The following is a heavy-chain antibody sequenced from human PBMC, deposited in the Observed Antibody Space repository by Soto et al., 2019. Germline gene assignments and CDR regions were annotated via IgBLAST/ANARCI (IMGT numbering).Heavy chain of an antibody. CDR3: VRSGDNYNLLDY. J-gene: IGHJ4*02. CDR2: SSNSGSFT. D-gene: IGHD1-1*01. Sequence: GGSLRLSCAASGFTFSDHYMSWIRQAPGKGLEWIGYSSNSGSFTRYADSVKGRFSISRDNAKNSLYLQINSLRGDDTATYFCVRSGDNYNLLDYWGQGTLVTVSS. CDR1: GFTFSDHY. V-gene: IGHV3-11*06.